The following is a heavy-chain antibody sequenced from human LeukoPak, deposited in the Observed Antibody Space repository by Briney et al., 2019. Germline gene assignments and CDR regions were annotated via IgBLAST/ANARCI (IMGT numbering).Heavy chain of an antibody. J-gene: IGHJ4*02. V-gene: IGHV3-23*01. CDR3: AKDHGPVVPAATIDY. D-gene: IGHD2-2*01. CDR1: GFTFSSYA. CDR2: ISGSGGST. Sequence: GGSLRLSCAASGFTFSSYAMSWVRQAPGEGLEWVSAISGSGGSTYYADSVKGRFTISRDNSKNTLCLQMNSLRAEDTAVYYCAKDHGPVVPAATIDYWGQGTLVTVSS.